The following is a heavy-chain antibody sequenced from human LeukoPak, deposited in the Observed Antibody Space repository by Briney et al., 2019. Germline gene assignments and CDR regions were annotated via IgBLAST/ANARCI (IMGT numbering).Heavy chain of an antibody. V-gene: IGHV3-23*01. CDR1: GFSFSNSA. Sequence: PGGSLGLSCTAPGFSFSNSAMTWVRQAPGKGLEWVSSIGGGGSSYYAGSVKGRFTISRDNSKNTVYLQMNNLRAEDTAIFYCVKGVTMVRGSREFDYWGQGTLVTVSS. CDR2: IGGGGSS. J-gene: IGHJ4*02. CDR3: VKGVTMVRGSREFDY. D-gene: IGHD3-10*01.